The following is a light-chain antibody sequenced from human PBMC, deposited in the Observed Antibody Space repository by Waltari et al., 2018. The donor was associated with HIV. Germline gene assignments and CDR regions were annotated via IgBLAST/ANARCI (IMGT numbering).Light chain of an antibody. CDR2: EDS. CDR3: FSRDSSGRQGL. J-gene: IGLJ2*01. Sequence: SQELTQPPSVSVSPGQTARNTCSGDALPKQYAYWYQQKSGQAPVLVIHEDSRRPSGVPERFSGSSSGTMATLTISAAQVDDEADYYCFSRDSSGRQGLFGGGTKLTV. CDR1: ALPKQY. V-gene: IGLV3-10*01.